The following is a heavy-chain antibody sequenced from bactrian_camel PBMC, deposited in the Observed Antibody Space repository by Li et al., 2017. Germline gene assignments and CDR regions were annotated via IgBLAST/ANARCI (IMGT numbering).Heavy chain of an antibody. CDR3: AASASFILTPRFYRFESSDYPY. Sequence: HVQLVESGGGSVQAGGSLRLSCAASGYTYNRNCMAWFRQAPGKEREGVARIYTGSGNTYYADSVKGRFTISKDNAGNSLFLHMTNLKPEDTAMYYCAASASFILTPRFYRFESSDYPYRGQGTQVTVS. D-gene: IGHD4*01. CDR1: GYTYNRNC. CDR2: IYTGSGNT. V-gene: IGHV3S1*01. J-gene: IGHJ4*01.